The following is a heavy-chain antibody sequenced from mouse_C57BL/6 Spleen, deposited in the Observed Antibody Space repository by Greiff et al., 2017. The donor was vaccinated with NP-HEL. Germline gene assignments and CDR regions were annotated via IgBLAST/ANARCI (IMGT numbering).Heavy chain of an antibody. J-gene: IGHJ2*01. CDR1: GYTFTSYW. V-gene: IGHV1-64*01. Sequence: QVQLQQPGAELVKPGASVKLSCKASGYTFTSYWMHWVKQRPGQGLEWIGMIHPNSGSTNYNEKFKSKATLTVDKSSSTAYMQLSSLTSEDSAVYYCARSGWNYYFDYWGQGTTLTVSS. D-gene: IGHD3-1*01. CDR2: IHPNSGST. CDR3: ARSGWNYYFDY.